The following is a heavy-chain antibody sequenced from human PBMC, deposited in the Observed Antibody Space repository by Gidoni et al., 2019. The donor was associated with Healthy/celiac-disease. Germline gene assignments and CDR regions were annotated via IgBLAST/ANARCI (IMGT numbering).Heavy chain of an antibody. J-gene: IGHJ5*02. CDR3: ARGSRIAVAGGGDVFDP. CDR1: GGSLSSSNW. D-gene: IGHD6-19*01. V-gene: IGHV4-4*02. CDR2: IYHSGSN. Sequence: QVQLQESGPGLVKPSGTLSLTCAVSGGSLSSSNWWSWVRQPPGKGLEWIGEIYHSGSNNYNPSLKSRVTISVEKSKNQFSLKLSSVTAADTAVYYCARGSRIAVAGGGDVFDPWGQGTLVTVSS.